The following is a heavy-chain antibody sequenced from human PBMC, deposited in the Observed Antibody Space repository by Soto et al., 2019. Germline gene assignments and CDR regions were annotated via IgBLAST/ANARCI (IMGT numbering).Heavy chain of an antibody. CDR2: ISYDGSNK. Sequence: GGSLRLSCAASGFTFSSYAMHWVRQAPGKGLEWVAVISYDGSNKYYADSVKGRFTISRDNSKNTLYLQMNSLRAEDTAVYYCARAPRHCTNGVCYYLDYWGQGTLVTVSS. J-gene: IGHJ4*02. D-gene: IGHD2-8*01. V-gene: IGHV3-30-3*01. CDR1: GFTFSSYA. CDR3: ARAPRHCTNGVCYYLDY.